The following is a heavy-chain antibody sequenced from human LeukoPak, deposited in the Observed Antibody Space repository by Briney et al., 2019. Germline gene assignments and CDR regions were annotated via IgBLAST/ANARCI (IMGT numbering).Heavy chain of an antibody. CDR3: ARGPGSSGGAYIGDY. J-gene: IGHJ4*01. CDR1: GFTFSNHW. V-gene: IGHV3-74*01. D-gene: IGHD3-22*01. Sequence: GGSLRLSCAASGFTFSNHWMHWVRQVPGKGPVWVSRIDGGASSTSYADSVKGRFSISRDNAKSTLYLLMNSLRAEDTAVYYCARGPGSSGGAYIGDYWGHGTQVTVSS. CDR2: IDGGASST.